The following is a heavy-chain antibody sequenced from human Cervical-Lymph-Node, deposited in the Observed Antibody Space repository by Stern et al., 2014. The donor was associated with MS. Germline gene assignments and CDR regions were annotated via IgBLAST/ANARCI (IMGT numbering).Heavy chain of an antibody. CDR2: IIPIFGTA. CDR3: ASAFIVSSGWYYYYYGMDV. D-gene: IGHD6-19*01. Sequence: QVQLVQSGAEVKKPGSSVKVSCKASGGTFSSYAISWVRQAPGQGLEWMGGIIPIFGTANYAKKFQGRVTITADKSTSTAYMELSSLRSEDTAVYYCASAFIVSSGWYYYYYGMDVWGQGTTVTVSS. V-gene: IGHV1-69*06. J-gene: IGHJ6*02. CDR1: GGTFSSYA.